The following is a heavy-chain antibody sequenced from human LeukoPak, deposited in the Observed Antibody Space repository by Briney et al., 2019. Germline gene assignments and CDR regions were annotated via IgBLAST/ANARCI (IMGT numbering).Heavy chain of an antibody. CDR1: GYIFNTYW. CDR2: IYPGDSDT. CDR3: ARAYYCGGGGCKLEY. J-gene: IGHJ4*02. D-gene: IGHD2-21*01. Sequence: GESLKISCQGSGYIFNTYWIAWVRQLPGKGLEWMGIIYPGDSDTRYSPSFQGQITMSADKSINTAYLRWSSLKASDTAMYYCARAYYCGGGGCKLEYWGQRTLVTVAS. V-gene: IGHV5-51*01.